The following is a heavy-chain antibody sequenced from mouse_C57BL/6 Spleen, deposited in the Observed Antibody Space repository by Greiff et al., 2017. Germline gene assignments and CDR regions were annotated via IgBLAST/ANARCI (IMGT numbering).Heavy chain of an antibody. CDR3: AYGNFTWFAY. J-gene: IGHJ3*01. Sequence: QVQLQQPGAELVRPGTSVKLSCKASGYTFTSYWMHWVKQRPGQGLEWIGVIDPSDSYTNYNQKFKGKATLTVDTSSSTAYMQLSSLTSEDSAVYDCAYGNFTWFAYWGQGTLVTVSA. V-gene: IGHV1-59*01. D-gene: IGHD2-1*01. CDR2: IDPSDSYT. CDR1: GYTFTSYW.